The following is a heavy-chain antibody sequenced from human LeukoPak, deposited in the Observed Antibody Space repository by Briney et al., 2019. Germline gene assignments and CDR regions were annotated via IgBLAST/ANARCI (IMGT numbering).Heavy chain of an antibody. D-gene: IGHD6-13*01. J-gene: IGHJ4*02. CDR3: AKLYSSSWYGGGFDY. CDR1: GFTFSTYG. Sequence: GGSLRLSCAASGFTFSTYGMSWVRQAPGKGLEWVAFIRYDGSNKYYADSVKGRFTISRDNSKNTLYLQMNSLRAEDTAVYYCAKLYSSSWYGGGFDYWGQGTLVTVSS. V-gene: IGHV3-30*02. CDR2: IRYDGSNK.